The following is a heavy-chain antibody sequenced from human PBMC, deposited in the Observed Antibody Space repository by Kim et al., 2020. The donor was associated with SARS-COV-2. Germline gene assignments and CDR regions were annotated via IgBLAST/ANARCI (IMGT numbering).Heavy chain of an antibody. CDR2: ST. J-gene: IGHJ6*02. V-gene: IGHV3-74*01. Sequence: STATTDSVKDRFTISRDNAKNTLYRQMNSLSADDTAVYYCAKRGGYGMDVWGQGTTVTVSS. CDR3: AKRGGYGMDV.